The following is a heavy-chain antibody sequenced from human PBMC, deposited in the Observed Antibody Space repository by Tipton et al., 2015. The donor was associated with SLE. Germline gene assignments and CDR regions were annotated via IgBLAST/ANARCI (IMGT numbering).Heavy chain of an antibody. CDR1: GGFISTSY. Sequence: TLSLTCALSGGFISTSYWTWIRQPPGKGLEWIGYISFSGNTNYNPSLKSRVTISLDTSKNQFSLKMSSVIAADTAVYYCARVPGMSGSYWGLARWHFDLWGRGTLVTVSS. D-gene: IGHD1-26*01. V-gene: IGHV4-59*08. CDR2: ISFSGNT. J-gene: IGHJ2*01. CDR3: ARVPGMSGSYWGLARWHFDL.